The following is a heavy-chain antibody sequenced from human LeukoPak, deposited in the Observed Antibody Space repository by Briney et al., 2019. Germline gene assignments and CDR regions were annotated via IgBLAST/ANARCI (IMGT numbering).Heavy chain of an antibody. Sequence: GGSLRLSCVASGVTFNDYAMNWVRQAPGKGLEWVSAITASGYSTYYADSVKGRFTISRDNSRNTLYLQMNSLRADDTAVYYCAKGPGSDFWSGSYPFDYWGQGTLVTVSS. CDR2: ITASGYST. D-gene: IGHD3-3*01. J-gene: IGHJ4*02. CDR1: GVTFNDYA. CDR3: AKGPGSDFWSGSYPFDY. V-gene: IGHV3-23*01.